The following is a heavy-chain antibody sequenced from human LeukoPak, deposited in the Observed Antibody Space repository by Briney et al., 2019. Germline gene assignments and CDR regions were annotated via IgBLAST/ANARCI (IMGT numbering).Heavy chain of an antibody. D-gene: IGHD3-16*02. Sequence: GGSLRLSCAASGFTFSSYEMNWVRQAPGKGLEWVSYISSSGSTIYYADSVKGRFTISRDNAKNSLYLQMNSLRAEDTAVYYCARIDDYVWGCYRRPVDYWGQGTLVTVSS. J-gene: IGHJ4*02. CDR3: ARIDDYVWGCYRRPVDY. V-gene: IGHV3-48*03. CDR1: GFTFSSYE. CDR2: ISSSGSTI.